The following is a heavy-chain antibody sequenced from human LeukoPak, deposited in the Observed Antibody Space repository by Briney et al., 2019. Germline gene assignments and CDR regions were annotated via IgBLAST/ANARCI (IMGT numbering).Heavy chain of an antibody. J-gene: IGHJ4*02. D-gene: IGHD3-22*01. CDR3: ARVYYYDSGGYHLGVDY. Sequence: GGSLRLSCAASGFTFSSYSMKWVRQAPGKGLEWVSSISSSSSYIHYADSVKGRFTISRDNAKNSLYLQMNSLRAEDTAMYYCARVYYYDSGGYHLGVDYWGQGTLVTVSS. CDR1: GFTFSSYS. CDR2: ISSSSSYI. V-gene: IGHV3-21*01.